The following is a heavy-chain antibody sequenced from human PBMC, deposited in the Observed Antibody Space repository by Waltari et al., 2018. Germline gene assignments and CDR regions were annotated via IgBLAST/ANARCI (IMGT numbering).Heavy chain of an antibody. V-gene: IGHV1-2*06. J-gene: IGHJ4*02. CDR1: GYIFIDHY. CDR3: VTQRPWEDY. CDR2: INPKSGVT. D-gene: IGHD1-26*01. Sequence: QVQLVQSGAEVKKPGDSVKVSCKASGYIFIDHYIHWIRQAPGQGPEWVGRINPKSGVTKYAQNFQGRVTMTRDTSITTAYMELSSLTSDDTALYYCVTQRPWEDYWGQGTRVTVSP.